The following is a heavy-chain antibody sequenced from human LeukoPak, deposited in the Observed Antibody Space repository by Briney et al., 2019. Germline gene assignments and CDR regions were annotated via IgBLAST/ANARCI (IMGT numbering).Heavy chain of an antibody. D-gene: IGHD3-10*01. CDR3: ARSYGSGRRDAFDI. J-gene: IGHJ3*02. CDR2: INPNSGGA. Sequence: ASVNVSCKASRYTFTDYYIHWVRQAPGQGLEWMGWINPNSGGANYAKKFQGRVTMTRDTSITTVYMELTRLRSDDTAVYSCARSYGSGRRDAFDIWGQGTMITVSS. CDR1: RYTFTDYY. V-gene: IGHV1-2*02.